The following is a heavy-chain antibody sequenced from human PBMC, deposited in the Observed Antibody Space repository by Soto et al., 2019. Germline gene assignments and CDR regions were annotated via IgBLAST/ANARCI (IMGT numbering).Heavy chain of an antibody. J-gene: IGHJ5*02. CDR1: GGSVSSGSYY. CDR3: ASRANWFDP. Sequence: KTSETLSLTCTVSGGSVSSGSYYWSWIRQPPGKGLEWIGYIYYSGGTNYNPSLKSRVTISVDTSKNQFSLKLSSVTAADTAVYYCASRANWFDPWGQGTLVTVSS. V-gene: IGHV4-61*01. CDR2: IYYSGGT.